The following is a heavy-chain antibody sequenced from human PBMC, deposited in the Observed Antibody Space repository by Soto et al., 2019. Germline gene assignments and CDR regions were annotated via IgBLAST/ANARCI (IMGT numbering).Heavy chain of an antibody. D-gene: IGHD4-4*01. J-gene: IGHJ6*03. CDR3: ARGGTVTTNLYYYYYYMDV. Sequence: QVQLVQSGAEVKKPGASVKVSCKASGYTFTSYDINWVRQATGQGLEWMGWMNPNSGNPGYAQKFQGRVPMTRNTSISTAYMELSSLRSEDTAVYYCARGGTVTTNLYYYYYYMDVWGKGTTVTVSS. V-gene: IGHV1-8*01. CDR1: GYTFTSYD. CDR2: MNPNSGNP.